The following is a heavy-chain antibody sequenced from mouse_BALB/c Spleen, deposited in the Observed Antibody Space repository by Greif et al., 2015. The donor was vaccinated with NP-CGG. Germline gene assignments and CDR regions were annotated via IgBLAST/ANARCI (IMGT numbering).Heavy chain of an antibody. J-gene: IGHJ4*01. CDR2: IYPGDGDT. CDR1: GYAFSSYW. V-gene: IGHV1-80*01. CDR3: ARNDCDYYARDN. D-gene: IGHD2-4*01. Sequence: QVQLQQPGAELVRTGSSVKISCKASGYAFSSYWTNWVKQRPGQGLEWIGQIYPGDGDTNYNGKYKGKATMTADKTSSTAYTQLSSITTADLAVNYCARNDCDYYARDNWSKRNSITVSS.